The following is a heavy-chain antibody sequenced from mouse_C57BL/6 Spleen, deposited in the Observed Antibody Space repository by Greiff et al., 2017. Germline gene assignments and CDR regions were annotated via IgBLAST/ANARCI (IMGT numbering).Heavy chain of an antibody. Sequence: VQLQQSGAELVKPGASVTLSCKASGYTFTEYAIHWVKQRSGQGLEWIGWFYPGSGSIEYNEKFKDKATLTADKSSSTVYMELSRLTSEDSAVYVCARHGPRQRRLRDAMDYWGQGTSVTVSS. J-gene: IGHJ4*01. CDR3: ARHGPRQRRLRDAMDY. CDR1: GYTFTEYA. V-gene: IGHV1-62-2*01. CDR2: FYPGSGSI. D-gene: IGHD3-2*02.